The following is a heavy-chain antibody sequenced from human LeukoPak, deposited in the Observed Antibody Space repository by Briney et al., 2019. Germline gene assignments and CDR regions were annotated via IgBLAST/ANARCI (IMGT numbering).Heavy chain of an antibody. D-gene: IGHD6-19*01. J-gene: IGHJ4*02. CDR1: GGTFSSYA. CDR2: IIPIFGTA. Sequence: GASVKVSCKASGGTFSSYAISWVRQAPGQGLEWMGRIIPIFGTANYAQKFQGRVTITTDESTSTAYMELSSLRSEDTAVYYCAREDSSGCLYWGQGTLVTVSS. V-gene: IGHV1-69*05. CDR3: AREDSSGCLY.